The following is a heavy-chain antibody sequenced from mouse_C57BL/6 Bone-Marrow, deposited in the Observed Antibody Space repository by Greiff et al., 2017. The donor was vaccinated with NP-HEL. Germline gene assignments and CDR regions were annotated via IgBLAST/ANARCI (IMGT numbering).Heavy chain of an antibody. V-gene: IGHV14-4*01. J-gene: IGHJ2*01. D-gene: IGHD1-1*01. CDR3: TTLLYYYGSSYEDYFDY. CDR2: IDPENGDT. Sequence: VHVKQSGAELVRPGASVKLSCTASGFNIKDDYMHWVKQRPEQGLEWIGWIDPENGDTEYASKFQGKATITADTSSNTAYLQLSSLTSEDTAVYYCTTLLYYYGSSYEDYFDYWGQGTTLTVSS. CDR1: GFNIKDDY.